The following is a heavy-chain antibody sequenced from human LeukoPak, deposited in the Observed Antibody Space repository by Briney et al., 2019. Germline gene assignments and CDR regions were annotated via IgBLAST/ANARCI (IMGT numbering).Heavy chain of an antibody. J-gene: IGHJ4*02. D-gene: IGHD5-18*01. CDR1: GFTFYSYA. V-gene: IGHV3-23*01. CDR2: IVGDGGST. CDR3: ARDREDTGYSHGYSFFDY. Sequence: QPGGSLRLSCAASGFTFYSYAMGWVRQAPGKGLEWVSGIVGDGGSTYYAESVKGRFTISRDNAKNSLYLQMNSLRAEDTALYYCARDREDTGYSHGYSFFDYWGQGILVTVSS.